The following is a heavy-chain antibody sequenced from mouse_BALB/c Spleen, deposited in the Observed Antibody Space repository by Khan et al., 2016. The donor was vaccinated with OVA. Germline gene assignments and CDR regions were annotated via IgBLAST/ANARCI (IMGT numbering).Heavy chain of an antibody. CDR1: GFSLSRYN. J-gene: IGHJ4*01. CDR3: ARAYYRYDGYYAMDY. CDR2: IWGGGGT. Sequence: VXLKESGPGLVAPSQSLSITCTVSGFSLSRYNIHWVRQPPGKGLEWLGMIWGGGGTDYNSTLKSRLSIRKDNSKSQVLLKMNSLQTDDTAMYYCARAYYRYDGYYAMDYWGQGTSVTVSS. D-gene: IGHD2-14*01. V-gene: IGHV2-6-4*01.